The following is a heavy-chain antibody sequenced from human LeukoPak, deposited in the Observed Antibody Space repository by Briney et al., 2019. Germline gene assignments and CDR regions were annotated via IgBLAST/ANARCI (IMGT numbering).Heavy chain of an antibody. CDR3: AKTARFVTSQMDWFDP. CDR1: GFTFSSYA. Sequence: PGGSLRLSCAASGFTFSSYAMSWVRQAPGKGLEWVSAISGSGGSTYYADSVKGRFTISRDNSKNTLYLQMNSLRAEDTAVYYCAKTARFVTSQMDWFDPWGQGTLVTVSS. V-gene: IGHV3-23*01. J-gene: IGHJ5*02. CDR2: ISGSGGST. D-gene: IGHD2-2*01.